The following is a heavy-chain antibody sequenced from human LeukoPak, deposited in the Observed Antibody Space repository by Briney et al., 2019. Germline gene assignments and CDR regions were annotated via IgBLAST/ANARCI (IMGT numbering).Heavy chain of an antibody. CDR2: IFPSSVEI. V-gene: IGHV3-23*01. CDR3: ATYRQIQVPFEF. Sequence: QPGGSLRLSCAASGFTFSDFPMIWVRQAPGKGLEWVSTIFPSSVEIHYADSVKGRFTISRDNSRSTLSLQMDSLRAEDTATYYCATYRQIQVPFEFWVQGTLVTVSS. D-gene: IGHD5-18*01. J-gene: IGHJ4*02. CDR1: GFTFSDFP.